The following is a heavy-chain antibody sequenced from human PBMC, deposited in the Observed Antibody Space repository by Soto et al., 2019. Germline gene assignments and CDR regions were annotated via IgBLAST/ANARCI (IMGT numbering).Heavy chain of an antibody. V-gene: IGHV1-69*06. CDR1: GGTFSNYA. D-gene: IGHD1-26*01. J-gene: IGHJ4*02. CDR2: IIPMFGTP. Sequence: QVPLVQSGAEVKKPGSSVKVSCKASGGTFSNYAISWVRQAPGQGLEWMGGIIPMFGTPNYAQRFQGRVTITADKSTSTASMEVRNLKSDDTAVYYCARGWETVGATTPFAYWGQGTLVTVSS. CDR3: ARGWETVGATTPFAY.